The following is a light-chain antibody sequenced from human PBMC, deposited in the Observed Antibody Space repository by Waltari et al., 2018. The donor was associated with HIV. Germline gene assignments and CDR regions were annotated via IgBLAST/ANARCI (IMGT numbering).Light chain of an antibody. J-gene: IGLJ3*02. CDR3: SSYTASNTLWV. CDR1: SSDIGAYNH. Sequence: QSALTQPASVSGSRGQSITMSCTGTSSDIGAYNHVPWFQQRPGKAPKPIIYDVTDRPSGVSKRFSGSKSGITASLTISGLQADDEGDYYCSSYTASNTLWVFGGGTKLTVL. CDR2: DVT. V-gene: IGLV2-14*03.